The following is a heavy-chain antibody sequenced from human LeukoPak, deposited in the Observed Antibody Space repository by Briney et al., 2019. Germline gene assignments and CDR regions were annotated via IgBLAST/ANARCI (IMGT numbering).Heavy chain of an antibody. D-gene: IGHD4-17*01. Sequence: SETLSLTCTVSGGSISSYYWSWIRQPPGKGLEWIGYIYYSGSTNYNPSLKSRVTISVDTSKNQFSLKLSSVTAADTAVYYCAREKYGDYEFWFDPWGQGTLVTVSS. CDR1: GGSISSYY. J-gene: IGHJ5*02. CDR2: IYYSGST. V-gene: IGHV4-59*01. CDR3: AREKYGDYEFWFDP.